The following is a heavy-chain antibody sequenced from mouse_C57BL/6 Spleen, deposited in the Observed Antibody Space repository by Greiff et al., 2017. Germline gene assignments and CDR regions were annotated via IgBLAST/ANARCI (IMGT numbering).Heavy chain of an antibody. V-gene: IGHV2-2*01. D-gene: IGHD1-1*01. CDR3: ARSYYDCYFDV. Sequence: QVQLQQSGPGLVQPSQCLSISCTASGFSLTSYGVHWVRQSPGKGLEWLGVIWRGGSTAYNAAFISSLNISKDNSKSQVFFRRNRLQADDTAIYYSARSYYDCYFDVWGTGTTVTVSS. CDR1: GFSLTSYG. CDR2: IWRGGST. J-gene: IGHJ1*03.